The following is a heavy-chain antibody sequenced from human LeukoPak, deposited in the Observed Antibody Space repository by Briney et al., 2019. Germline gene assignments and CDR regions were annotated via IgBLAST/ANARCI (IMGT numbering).Heavy chain of an antibody. J-gene: IGHJ4*02. Sequence: GGSLRLSCAASGFTFTSYNMNWVRQAPGKGLEWVSSITSSSSYIYYADSVKGRFTISRDNARNSLFLQMNGLKAEDTAVYYCVTESGWLFDYWGQGTLVTVSS. CDR1: GFTFTSYN. D-gene: IGHD5-12*01. CDR2: ITSSSSYI. V-gene: IGHV3-21*06. CDR3: VTESGWLFDY.